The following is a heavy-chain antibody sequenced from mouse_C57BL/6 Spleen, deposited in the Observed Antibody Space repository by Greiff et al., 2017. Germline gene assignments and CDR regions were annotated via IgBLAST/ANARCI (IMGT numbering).Heavy chain of an antibody. CDR3: GGGGVGGGED. J-gene: IGHJ2*01. CDR2: INPNNGGT. D-gene: IGHD1-1*02. V-gene: IGHV1-26*01. Sequence: EVQLQQSGPELVKPGASVKISCKASGYTFTDYYMNWVKQSHGKSLEWIGDINPNNGGTSYNQKFKGKATLTVDKSSSTAYMGLRSLTSEDFAVYYCGGGGVGGGEDWGQGTTLTV. CDR1: GYTFTDYY.